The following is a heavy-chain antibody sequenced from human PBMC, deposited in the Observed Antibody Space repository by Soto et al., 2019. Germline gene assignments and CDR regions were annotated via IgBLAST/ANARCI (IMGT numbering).Heavy chain of an antibody. CDR2: IRRTASTI. Sequence: EVQLVESGGGLVHPGGSLRLSCAASGFIFSNYAMNWVRQTPGKGLEWVSYIRRTASTIYYADSVKGRFTISRDNAKKSLYLQMDSLRDEDTAIDDCARDTTSAYFDYWGQGTLVTVSS. J-gene: IGHJ4*02. V-gene: IGHV3-48*02. CDR3: ARDTTSAYFDY. CDR1: GFIFSNYA. D-gene: IGHD1-1*01.